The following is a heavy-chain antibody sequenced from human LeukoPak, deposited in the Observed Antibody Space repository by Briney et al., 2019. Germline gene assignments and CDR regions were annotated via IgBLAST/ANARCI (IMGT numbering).Heavy chain of an antibody. D-gene: IGHD6-6*01. CDR3: AREGFGSSLSDDAFDI. J-gene: IGHJ3*02. CDR2: INPNSGGT. V-gene: IGHV1-2*02. Sequence: ASVKVSCKASGYTFAGYYMHWVRQAPGQGLEWMGWINPNSGGTNYAQKFQGRVTMTRDTSISTAYMELSRLRSDDTAVYYCAREGFGSSLSDDAFDIWGQGTMVTVSS. CDR1: GYTFAGYY.